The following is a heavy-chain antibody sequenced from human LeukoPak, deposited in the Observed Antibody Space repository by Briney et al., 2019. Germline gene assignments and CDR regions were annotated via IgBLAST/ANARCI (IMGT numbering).Heavy chain of an antibody. J-gene: IGHJ6*03. CDR3: ARMPSYSNYAFYFMDV. CDR2: ISSSGSLI. D-gene: IGHD4-11*01. V-gene: IGHV3-21*01. Sequence: GGSLRLSCAASGFSFTTYRMHWVRQAPGKGLEWVSSISSSGSLIKYADSLGGRFTISRDNAKNSVYLQMNSLTAEDTAAYYCARMPSYSNYAFYFMDVWGKGTTVTVSS. CDR1: GFSFTTYR.